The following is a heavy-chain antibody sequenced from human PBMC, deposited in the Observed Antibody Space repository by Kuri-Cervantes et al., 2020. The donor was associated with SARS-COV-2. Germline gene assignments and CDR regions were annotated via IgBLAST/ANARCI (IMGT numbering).Heavy chain of an antibody. V-gene: IGHV3-23*01. Sequence: GESLKISCAASGFTFSNYAVSWVRQAPGKGLEWVPLISGSGGSTYYADSVKGRFTISRDNSKNTLYLQMNSLRAEDTAVYYCARSFTVTDPFDPWGQGTLVTVSS. CDR3: ARSFTVTDPFDP. D-gene: IGHD4-11*01. J-gene: IGHJ5*02. CDR1: GFTFSNYA. CDR2: ISGSGGST.